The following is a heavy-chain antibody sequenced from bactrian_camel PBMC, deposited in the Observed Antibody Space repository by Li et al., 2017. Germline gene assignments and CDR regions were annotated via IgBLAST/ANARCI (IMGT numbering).Heavy chain of an antibody. J-gene: IGHJ4*01. D-gene: IGHD2*01. V-gene: IGHV3S31*01. Sequence: VQLVESGGGSVQAGGSLRLSCAASGFTFSSYAMTWVRQAPGKGLEWVSGINSGGGYTLYADSVKGRFTISKDNAKNTLYLQMNSLKPGDTGRYYCAADPFARSCVTKFVTVLSYYGQGTQVTVS. CDR2: INSGGGYT. CDR1: GFTFSSYA.